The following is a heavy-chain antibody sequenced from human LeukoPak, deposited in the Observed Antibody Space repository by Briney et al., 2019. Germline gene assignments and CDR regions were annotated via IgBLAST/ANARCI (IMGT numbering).Heavy chain of an antibody. D-gene: IGHD3-3*01. CDR1: GFTFSSYR. J-gene: IGHJ6*03. V-gene: IGHV3-48*04. CDR2: IDFIGTTI. CDR3: ARGFGLAYYYYSMDV. Sequence: GGSLRLSCAASGFTFSSYRMYWVRQAPGKGLEWVSYIDFIGTTIYYADSVKGRFTISRDNARNSLYLQMNSLRAEDTAVYYCARGFGLAYYYYSMDVWGKGTTVTISS.